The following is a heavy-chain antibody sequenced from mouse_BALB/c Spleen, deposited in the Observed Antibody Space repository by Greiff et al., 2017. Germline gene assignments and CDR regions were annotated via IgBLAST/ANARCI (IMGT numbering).Heavy chain of an antibody. D-gene: IGHD2-3*01. Sequence: EVKLVESGGGLVQPGGSRKLSCAASGFTFSSFGMHWVRQAPEKGLEWVAYISSGSSTIYYADTVKGRFTISRDNPKNTLFLQMTSLRSEDTAMYYCARSPDGYYVGWFAYWGQGTLVTVSA. J-gene: IGHJ3*01. CDR1: GFTFSSFG. CDR2: ISSGSSTI. CDR3: ARSPDGYYVGWFAY. V-gene: IGHV5-17*02.